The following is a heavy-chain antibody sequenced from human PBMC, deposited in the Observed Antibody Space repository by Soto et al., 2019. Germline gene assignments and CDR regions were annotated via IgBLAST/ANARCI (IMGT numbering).Heavy chain of an antibody. CDR2: IIPILGIA. V-gene: IGHV1-69*04. D-gene: IGHD6-6*01. J-gene: IGHJ6*03. Sequence: SVKVSCKASGGTFSSYTISWVRQAPGQGLEWMGRIIPILGIANYAQKFQGRVTITADKSTSTAYMELSSLRSEDTAVYYCAKDPIAARRHTPYYYYMDVWGKGTTVTVSS. CDR1: GGTFSSYT. CDR3: AKDPIAARRHTPYYYYMDV.